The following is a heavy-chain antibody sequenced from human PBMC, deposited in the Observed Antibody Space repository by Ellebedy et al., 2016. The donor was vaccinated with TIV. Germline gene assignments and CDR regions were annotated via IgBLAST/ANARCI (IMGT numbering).Heavy chain of an antibody. Sequence: GESLKISCAASGFTFSSYWMSWVRQAPGKGLEWVANIKQDRSEKYYVDSVKGRFTVSRDNAKNSLYLQMNSLRAEDTAVYYCAGRAYNWNDGSLFDYWGQGTLVTVSS. CDR2: IKQDRSEK. CDR3: AGRAYNWNDGSLFDY. D-gene: IGHD1-1*01. CDR1: GFTFSSYW. J-gene: IGHJ4*02. V-gene: IGHV3-7*03.